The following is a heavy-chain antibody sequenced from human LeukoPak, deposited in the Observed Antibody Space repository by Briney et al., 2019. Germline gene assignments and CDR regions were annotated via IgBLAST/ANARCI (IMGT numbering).Heavy chain of an antibody. D-gene: IGHD6-19*01. CDR1: GFTSSTYA. CDR3: AKFEAGSDAFDI. Sequence: GGSLRLSCAASGFTSSTYAMSWVRQAPGKGLEWVSNISGSGRTYYADSVKGRFTISRDNFKNTLYLQMNSLRVEDTAIYYCAKFEAGSDAFDIWGQGTMVTVSS. CDR2: ISGSGRT. J-gene: IGHJ3*02. V-gene: IGHV3-23*01.